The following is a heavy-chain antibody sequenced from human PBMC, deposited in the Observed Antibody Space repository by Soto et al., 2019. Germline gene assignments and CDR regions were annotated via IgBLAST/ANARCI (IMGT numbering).Heavy chain of an antibody. CDR3: ARDTLYCSGGSCYYGWFDP. Sequence: SETLSLTCTVSGGSISSYYWSCIRQPPGKGLEWIGYIYYSGSTNYNPSLKSRVTISVDTSKNQFSLKLSSVTAADTAVYYCARDTLYCSGGSCYYGWFDPWGQGTMVTVSS. D-gene: IGHD2-15*01. V-gene: IGHV4-59*01. CDR1: GGSISSYY. J-gene: IGHJ5*02. CDR2: IYYSGST.